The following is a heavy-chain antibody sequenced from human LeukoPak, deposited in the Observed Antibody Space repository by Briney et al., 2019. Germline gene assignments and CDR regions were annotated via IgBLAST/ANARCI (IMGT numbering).Heavy chain of an antibody. J-gene: IGHJ4*02. CDR3: ARAVAGRGIRASGY. D-gene: IGHD1-1*01. Sequence: ASVKVSCKASGYTFTSYGISWVRQAPGQGLEWMGWISAYNGNTNYAQKFQGRVTMTRNTSISTAYMELSSLRSEDTAVYYCARAVAGRGIRASGYWGQGTLVTVSS. V-gene: IGHV1-18*01. CDR2: ISAYNGNT. CDR1: GYTFTSYG.